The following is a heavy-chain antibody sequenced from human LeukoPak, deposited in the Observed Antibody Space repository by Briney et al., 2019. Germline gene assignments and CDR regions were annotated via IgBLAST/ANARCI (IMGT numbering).Heavy chain of an antibody. CDR2: ISYDGSNT. CDR3: AKPYYYGSRSYMDY. D-gene: IGHD3-10*01. V-gene: IGHV3-30*18. J-gene: IGHJ4*02. CDR1: GFTFSSYG. Sequence: PGRCLRLSCAPSGFTFSSYGMDWVRQAPGKGLEWVAVISYDGSNTYYADSVKGRFTISRDNSKNMLYLQMNSLRAEDTAVYYCAKPYYYGSRSYMDYWGQGTLVTVSS.